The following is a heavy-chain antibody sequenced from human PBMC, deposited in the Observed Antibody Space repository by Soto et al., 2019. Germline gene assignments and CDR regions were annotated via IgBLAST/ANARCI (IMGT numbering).Heavy chain of an antibody. J-gene: IGHJ4*02. V-gene: IGHV1-3*01. CDR1: GYTFTSYA. CDR3: ARNLMDYDILTDDYMAYYFDY. D-gene: IGHD3-9*01. CDR2: INAGNGNT. Sequence: GASVKVSCKASGYTFTSYAMHWVRQAPGQRLEWMGWINAGNGNTKYSQKFQGRVTITRDTSASTAYMELSSLRSEDTAVYYCARNLMDYDILTDDYMAYYFDYWSQGTLVTVSS.